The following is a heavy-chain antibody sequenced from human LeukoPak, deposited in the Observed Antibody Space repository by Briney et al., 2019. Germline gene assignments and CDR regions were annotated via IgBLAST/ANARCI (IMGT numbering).Heavy chain of an antibody. CDR3: TAGTGRSDFDY. CDR2: IKRKGDDGTI. D-gene: IGHD3/OR15-3a*01. CDR1: GFTFSNAW. V-gene: IGHV3-15*01. Sequence: GGSLRLSCAASGFTFSNAWMSWVRQAPGKGLEWVGRIKRKGDDGTIDYAAPVKGRLTISRDDSKNTLYLQMNSLKSEDTAVYYCTAGTGRSDFDYWGQGTLVTVSS. J-gene: IGHJ4*02.